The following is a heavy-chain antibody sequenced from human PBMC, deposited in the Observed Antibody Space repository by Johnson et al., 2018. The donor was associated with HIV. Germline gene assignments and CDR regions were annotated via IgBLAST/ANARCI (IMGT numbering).Heavy chain of an antibody. CDR2: ISYDGINK. V-gene: IGHV3-30-3*01. CDR3: AKESGYCSSSSCYGDAFDI. D-gene: IGHD2-2*01. CDR1: GFIFSNYP. Sequence: QVQLVESGGGVVQPGKSLRLSCAASGFIFSNYPMHWVRQAPGKGLEWVAIISYDGINKYYADSVKGRFTISRDNSKNMLYLEVNSLRAEDTAVYYCAKESGYCSSSSCYGDAFDIWGQGTMVTVSS. J-gene: IGHJ3*02.